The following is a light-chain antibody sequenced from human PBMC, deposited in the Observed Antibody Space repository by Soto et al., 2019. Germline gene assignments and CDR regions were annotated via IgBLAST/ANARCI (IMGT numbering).Light chain of an antibody. CDR2: GAS. CDR3: QQYNNWPPYT. J-gene: IGKJ2*01. V-gene: IGKV3-15*01. CDR1: QSVAIN. Sequence: ETVMTQSPVTLSVSPGERATLSCRASQSVAINLAWYQQRPGQAPRLLIYGASTRATGIPARFSGSGPGTEFTLTISSLQSEDFAVYYCQQYNNWPPYTFGQGTKVDIK.